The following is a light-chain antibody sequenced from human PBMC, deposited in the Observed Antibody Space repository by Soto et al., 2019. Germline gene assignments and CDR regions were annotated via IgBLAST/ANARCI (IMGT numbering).Light chain of an antibody. J-gene: IGLJ3*02. Sequence: QSVLTQPPSVSGAPGQRVIISCTGSSSNIGAGYDVHWYQQLPGTAPKVVIYGNRNRPSGVPDRVSGSKSGTSASLAITGLQAEDEADYYCQSYDTSLRGWVFGGGTKLTVL. V-gene: IGLV1-40*01. CDR2: GNR. CDR3: QSYDTSLRGWV. CDR1: SSNIGAGYD.